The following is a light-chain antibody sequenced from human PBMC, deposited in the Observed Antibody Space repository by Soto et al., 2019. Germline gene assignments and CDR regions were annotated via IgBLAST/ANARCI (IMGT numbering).Light chain of an antibody. V-gene: IGLV2-14*01. J-gene: IGLJ2*01. Sequence: QSALTQPASVSGSPGQSITISCTGTSSDVGGYNYVSWYQQHPGKAPKLMIYDVNNRPSGVSDRFSGSKSGNTASLTISGLHPADEVDDYCRSSTRGRSPVVFGGGTKLTVL. CDR3: RSSTRGRSPVV. CDR2: DVN. CDR1: SSDVGGYNY.